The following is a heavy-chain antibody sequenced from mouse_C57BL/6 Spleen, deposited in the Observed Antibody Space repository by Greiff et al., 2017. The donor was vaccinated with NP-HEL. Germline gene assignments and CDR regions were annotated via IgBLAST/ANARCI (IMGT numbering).Heavy chain of an antibody. Sequence: DVHLVESGGGLVQPGGSLKLSCAASGFTFSDYYMYWVRQTPEKRLEWVAYISNGGGSTYYPDTVKGRFTISRDNAKNTLYLQMSRLKSEDTAMYYCARPSNPYAMDYWGQGTSVTVSS. J-gene: IGHJ4*01. V-gene: IGHV5-12*01. CDR1: GFTFSDYY. CDR2: ISNGGGST. D-gene: IGHD2-5*01. CDR3: ARPSNPYAMDY.